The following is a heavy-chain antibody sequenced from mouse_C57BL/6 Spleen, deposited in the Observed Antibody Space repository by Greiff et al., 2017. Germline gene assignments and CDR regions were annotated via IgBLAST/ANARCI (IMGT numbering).Heavy chain of an antibody. D-gene: IGHD2-3*01. CDR2: ISYDGSN. Sequence: EVQLQESGPGLVKPSQSLSLTCSVTGYSITSGYYWNWIRQFPGNKLEWMGYISYDGSNNYNPSLKNRISITRDTSKNQFFLKLNSVTTEDTATYYCASGWLLRSYYAMDYWGQGTSVTVSS. CDR1: GYSITSGYY. CDR3: ASGWLLRSYYAMDY. V-gene: IGHV3-6*01. J-gene: IGHJ4*01.